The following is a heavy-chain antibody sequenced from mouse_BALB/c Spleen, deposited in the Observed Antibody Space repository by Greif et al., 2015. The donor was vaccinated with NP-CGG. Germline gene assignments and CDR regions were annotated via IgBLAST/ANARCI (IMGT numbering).Heavy chain of an antibody. J-gene: IGHJ2*01. CDR3: ARSPPLISRLFDY. CDR1: GYTFSSYW. CDR2: ILPGSGST. Sequence: VQLQQSGAELMKPGASVKISCKATGYTFSSYWIEWVKQRPGHGLEWIGEILPGSGSTNYNEKFKGKATFTADTSSNTAYMQLSSLTSEDSAVYYCARSPPLISRLFDYWGQGTTLTVSS. V-gene: IGHV1-9*01. D-gene: IGHD1-1*01.